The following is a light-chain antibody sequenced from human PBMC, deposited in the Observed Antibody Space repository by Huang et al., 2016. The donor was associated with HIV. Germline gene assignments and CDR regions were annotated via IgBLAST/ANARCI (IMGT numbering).Light chain of an antibody. CDR3: QQYNNWPPVT. J-gene: IGKJ3*01. CDR1: QSVSSN. CDR2: YAS. Sequence: IVMTQSPGPLSVSPGERATLSCRASQSVSSNLAWYQQKPGQAPRLLSYYASSRAAGIPARFSGSGSGTEFTLTISSLQSEDFAVYSCQQYNNWPPVTFGPGTKVDIK. V-gene: IGKV3-15*01.